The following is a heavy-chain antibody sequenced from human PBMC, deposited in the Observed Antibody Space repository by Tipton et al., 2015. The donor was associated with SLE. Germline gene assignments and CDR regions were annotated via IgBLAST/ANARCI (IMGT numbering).Heavy chain of an antibody. V-gene: IGHV4-39*01. J-gene: IGHJ4*02. CDR2: MHYTGNT. D-gene: IGHD5-12*01. CDR3: ARHVALYSGYDY. CDR1: SDSFSSRIYY. Sequence: TLSLTCTVSSDSFSSRIYYWGWIRQPPGKGLEWIGSMHYTGNTYYNPSLKSRVTISVDTSKNQFSLKLSSVTAADTAAYYCARHVALYSGYDYWGQGTLVTVSS.